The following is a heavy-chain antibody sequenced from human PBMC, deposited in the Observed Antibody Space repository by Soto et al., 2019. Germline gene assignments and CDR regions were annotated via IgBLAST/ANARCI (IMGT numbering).Heavy chain of an antibody. Sequence: ASVKVSCKASGYTFTSYAMHWVRQAPGQRLEWMGWINAGNGNTKYSQKFQGRVTITRDASASTAYMELSSLRSEDTAVYYCASAYCSSTSCYDRYWFDPWGQGTLVTVSS. CDR3: ASAYCSSTSCYDRYWFDP. CDR1: GYTFTSYA. J-gene: IGHJ5*02. D-gene: IGHD2-2*01. CDR2: INAGNGNT. V-gene: IGHV1-3*01.